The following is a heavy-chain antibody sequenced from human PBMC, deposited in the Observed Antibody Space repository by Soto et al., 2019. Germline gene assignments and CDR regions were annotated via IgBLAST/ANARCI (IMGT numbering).Heavy chain of an antibody. CDR2: IGGGDT. Sequence: GGSLRLSCAASGFTFNTYAMSWVRQAPGKGLEWVAGIGGGDTHYADSVMGRFIISRDDPKSMVSLQMNSLRVEDTAVYYCAKGRQNFDSVWDPLDVWGQGTLVTVSS. V-gene: IGHV3-23*01. CDR1: GFTFNTYA. D-gene: IGHD3-16*01. J-gene: IGHJ3*01. CDR3: AKGRQNFDSVWDPLDV.